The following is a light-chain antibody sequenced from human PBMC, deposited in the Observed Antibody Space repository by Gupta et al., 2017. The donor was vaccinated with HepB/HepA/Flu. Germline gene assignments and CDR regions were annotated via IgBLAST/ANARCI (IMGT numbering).Light chain of an antibody. CDR1: QSLLHSTGYNY. CDR2: LGS. V-gene: IGKV2-28*01. J-gene: IGKJ4*01. Sequence: DIVMRQYALSRPVTTGEPECISCRSSQSLLHSTGYNYLDWYLQKPGQSPQLLIYLGSNRASVVPDRFSGSGSGTDFTLKISRVEAEHVVVYYYMQALQTPPTFGGGTKVEIK. CDR3: MQALQTPPT.